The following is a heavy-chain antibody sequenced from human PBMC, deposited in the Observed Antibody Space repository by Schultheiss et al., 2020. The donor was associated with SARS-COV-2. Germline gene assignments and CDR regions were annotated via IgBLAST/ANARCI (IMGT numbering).Heavy chain of an antibody. CDR3: ARASPLIAAALDAFDI. J-gene: IGHJ3*02. Sequence: SETLSLTCSVSSGSISSYYWSWIRQPPGKGLEWIGYIYYSGSTNYNPSLKSRVTMSVDTSKNQFSLKLSSVTAADTAVYYCARASPLIAAALDAFDIWGQGTMVTVSS. V-gene: IGHV4-59*12. D-gene: IGHD6-13*01. CDR2: IYYSGST. CDR1: SGSISSYY.